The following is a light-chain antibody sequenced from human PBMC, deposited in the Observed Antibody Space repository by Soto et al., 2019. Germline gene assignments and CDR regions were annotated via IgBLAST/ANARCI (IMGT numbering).Light chain of an antibody. Sequence: QSVLTQPPSASGTPGQRVTISCSGSSSNIGGNAVNWYQQLPGTAPKLLIYTFAQRPSGVPDRVSGSKSGTSASLAISGLQSEDEADYYCASWDVSLNAWVFGGGTKLTVL. CDR3: ASWDVSLNAWV. J-gene: IGLJ3*02. CDR1: SSNIGGNA. V-gene: IGLV1-44*01. CDR2: TFA.